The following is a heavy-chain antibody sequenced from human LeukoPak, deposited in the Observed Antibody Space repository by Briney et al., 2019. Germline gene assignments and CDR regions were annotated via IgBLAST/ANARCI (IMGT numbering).Heavy chain of an antibody. CDR1: GFTFSSYE. J-gene: IGHJ6*03. CDR3: AKTARYSSSWPTRRDYYYMDV. Sequence: PGGSLRLSCAASGFTFSSYEMNWVRQAPGKGLEWVSYISSSGSTIYYADSVKGRFTISRDKSKNTLYLQMNSLRAEDTATYYCAKTARYSSSWPTRRDYYYMDVWGKGTTVTVSS. D-gene: IGHD6-13*01. CDR2: ISSSGSTI. V-gene: IGHV3-48*03.